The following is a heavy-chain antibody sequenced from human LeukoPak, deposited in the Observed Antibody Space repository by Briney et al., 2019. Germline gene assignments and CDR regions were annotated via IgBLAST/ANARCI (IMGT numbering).Heavy chain of an antibody. CDR3: ARDLFYGGKEIDY. J-gene: IGHJ4*02. V-gene: IGHV1-69*05. CDR1: GGTFSSYA. Sequence: SVKVSCKASGGTFSSYAISWVRQAPGQGLEWMGGIIPIFGTANYAQKLQGRVTMTTDTSTSTAYMELRSLRSDDTAVYYCARDLFYGGKEIDYWGQGTLVTVSS. D-gene: IGHD4-23*01. CDR2: IIPIFGTA.